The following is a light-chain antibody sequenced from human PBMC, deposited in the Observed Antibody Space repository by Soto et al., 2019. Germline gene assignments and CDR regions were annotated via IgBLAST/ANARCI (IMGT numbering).Light chain of an antibody. Sequence: QSVLTQPPSASGTPGQRVSISCSGSSSNIGSNYVYWYQQLPGTAPKLLIYRNNQRPSGVPDRFSGSKSGTSASLAISGLRSEDEADYYCATWDDSLSVPVEFGGGTKVTVL. CDR1: SSNIGSNY. J-gene: IGLJ2*01. CDR2: RNN. CDR3: ATWDDSLSVPVE. V-gene: IGLV1-47*01.